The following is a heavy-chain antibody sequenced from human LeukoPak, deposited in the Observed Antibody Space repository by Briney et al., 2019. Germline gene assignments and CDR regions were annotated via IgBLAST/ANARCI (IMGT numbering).Heavy chain of an antibody. Sequence: PGGSLRLSCAASGFTFSSYGMHWVRQAPGKGLEWVAVIWYDGSNKYYADSVKGRFTISRDNSKNTLYLQMNSLRAEDTAVYYCARSQGGPVTNKQWLVRNPLDYWGQGTLVTVSS. CDR2: IWYDGSNK. CDR3: ARSQGGPVTNKQWLVRNPLDY. V-gene: IGHV3-33*01. J-gene: IGHJ4*02. CDR1: GFTFSSYG. D-gene: IGHD6-19*01.